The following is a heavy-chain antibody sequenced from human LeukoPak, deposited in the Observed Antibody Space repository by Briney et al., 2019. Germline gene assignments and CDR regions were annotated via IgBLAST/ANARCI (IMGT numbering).Heavy chain of an antibody. D-gene: IGHD3-10*01. CDR2: INWNGGST. Sequence: PGGSLRLSCAASGFTFDDYGMSWVRQAPGKGLEWVSGINWNGGSTGYADSVKGRFTISRDNAKNSLYLQMNSLRAEDTAVYYCASTHYYGSGSQSYWGQGTLVTVSS. CDR3: ASTHYYGSGSQSY. J-gene: IGHJ4*02. CDR1: GFTFDDYG. V-gene: IGHV3-20*04.